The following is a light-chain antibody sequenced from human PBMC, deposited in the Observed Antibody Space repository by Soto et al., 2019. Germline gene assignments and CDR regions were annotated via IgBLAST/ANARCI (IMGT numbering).Light chain of an antibody. V-gene: IGKV3-15*01. Sequence: EIVMTQSPATLSVSPGERASLSCRASQSISRNLAWYQHSPGRAPRLLIYAASTRAPGIPARFSGSGSGTEFTLAISSLQPDDFATYYCQQYNSYPWTFGQGTKVDI. CDR2: AAS. J-gene: IGKJ1*01. CDR3: QQYNSYPWT. CDR1: QSISRN.